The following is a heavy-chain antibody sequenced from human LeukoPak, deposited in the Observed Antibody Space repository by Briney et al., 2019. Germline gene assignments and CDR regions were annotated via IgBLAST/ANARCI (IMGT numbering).Heavy chain of an antibody. D-gene: IGHD5-24*01. J-gene: IGHJ4*02. CDR2: ITGSGGTT. CDR1: GFTFSSYA. CDR3: VRSGYNRFDY. V-gene: IGHV3-23*01. Sequence: GGSLRLSCAASGFTFSSYAMNWVRQAPGKGLEWVSTITGSGGTTYNADSVKGRFTIARDNSKNTLYLQMNSLRAEDTAVYYCVRSGYNRFDYWGQGTPVTVSS.